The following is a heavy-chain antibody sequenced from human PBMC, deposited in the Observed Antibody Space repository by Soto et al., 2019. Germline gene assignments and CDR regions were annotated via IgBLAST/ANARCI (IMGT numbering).Heavy chain of an antibody. D-gene: IGHD3-10*01. V-gene: IGHV1-69*13. CDR1: GGTFSSYA. CDR3: ARVLRLSTDGGVVDRSGELLSFRWFDP. J-gene: IGHJ5*02. CDR2: IIPIFGTA. Sequence: GASVKVSCKVSGGTFSSYAISWVRQAPGQGLEWMGGIIPIFGTANYAQKFQGRVTITADESTSTAYMELSSLRSEDTAVYYCARVLRLSTDGGVVDRSGELLSFRWFDPWGQGTLVTVSS.